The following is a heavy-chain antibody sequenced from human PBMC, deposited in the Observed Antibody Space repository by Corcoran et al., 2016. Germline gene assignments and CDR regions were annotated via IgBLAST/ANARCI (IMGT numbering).Heavy chain of an antibody. CDR1: GYTFTSYG. J-gene: IGHJ5*02. D-gene: IGHD3-22*01. CDR2: ISAYNGNT. V-gene: IGHV1-18*01. Sequence: QVQLVQSGAEVKKPGASVKVSCKASGYTFTSYGISWVRQAPGQGLEWMGWISAYNGNTNYAQKLQGRVTMTTDTSTSTAYMELRSLRSDDTAGYYCARERGVYYDSSGYWNWFDPWGQGTLVTVSS. CDR3: ARERGVYYDSSGYWNWFDP.